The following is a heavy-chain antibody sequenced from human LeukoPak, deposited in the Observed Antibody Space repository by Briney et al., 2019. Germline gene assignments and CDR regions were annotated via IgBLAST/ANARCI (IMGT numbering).Heavy chain of an antibody. J-gene: IGHJ5*02. V-gene: IGHV4-39*07. D-gene: IGHD3-10*01. CDR2: IYYSGST. CDR1: GGSISSSSYY. Sequence: PSEALSLTCTVSGGSISSSSYYWGWIRQPPGKGLEWIGSIYYSGSTYYNPSLKSRVTISVDTSKNQFSLKLSSVTAADTAVYYCARAQGIWFGEGNNWFDPWGQGTLVTVSS. CDR3: ARAQGIWFGEGNNWFDP.